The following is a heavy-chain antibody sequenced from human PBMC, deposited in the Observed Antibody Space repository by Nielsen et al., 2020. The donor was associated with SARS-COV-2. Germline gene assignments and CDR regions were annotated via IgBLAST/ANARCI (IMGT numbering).Heavy chain of an antibody. Sequence: GGSLRLSCAASGFTFSSYGMHWVRQAPGKGLEWVAFIRCDGSNKYYADSVKGRFTISRDNSKNTLYLQMNSLRAEDTAVYYCAKDRLTYYFDYWGQGTLVTVSS. CDR1: GFTFSSYG. V-gene: IGHV3-30*02. D-gene: IGHD6-25*01. CDR3: AKDRLTYYFDY. CDR2: IRCDGSNK. J-gene: IGHJ4*02.